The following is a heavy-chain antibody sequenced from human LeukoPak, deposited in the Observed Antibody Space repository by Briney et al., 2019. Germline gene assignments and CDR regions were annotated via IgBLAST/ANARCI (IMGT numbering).Heavy chain of an antibody. CDR3: ARADCGGDCNDAFDI. V-gene: IGHV1-69*05. D-gene: IGHD2-21*02. CDR2: IIPIFGTA. CDR1: GGTFSSYA. J-gene: IGHJ3*02. Sequence: ASVKVSCKASGGTFSSYAISWVRQAPGQGLEWMGEIIPIFGTANYAQKFQGRVTITTDESTSTAYMELSSLRSEDTAVYYCARADCGGDCNDAFDIWGQGTMVTVSS.